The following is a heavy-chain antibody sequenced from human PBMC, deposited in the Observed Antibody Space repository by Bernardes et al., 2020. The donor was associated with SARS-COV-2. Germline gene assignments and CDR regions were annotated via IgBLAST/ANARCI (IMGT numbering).Heavy chain of an antibody. CDR2: IYYSGST. V-gene: IGHV4-39*07. J-gene: IGHJ5*02. CDR3: ARDRVPAAMKFGGFDP. D-gene: IGHD2-2*01. Sequence: SETLSLTCTVSGGSISSSSYYWGWIRQPPGKGLEWIGSIYYSGSTYYNPSLKSRVTISVDTSKNQFSLKLSSVTAADTAVYYCARDRVPAAMKFGGFDPWGQGTLVTVSS. CDR1: GGSISSSSYY.